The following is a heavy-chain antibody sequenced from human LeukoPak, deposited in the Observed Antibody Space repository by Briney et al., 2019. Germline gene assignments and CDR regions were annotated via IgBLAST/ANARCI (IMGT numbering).Heavy chain of an antibody. Sequence: PGGSLRLSCAASGFTFSSYSMNWVRQAPGKGLEWASSISSSSSYIYYADSVKGRFTISRDNAKNSLYLQMNSLRAEDTAVYYYARGASYYDFWSAPFDYWGQGTLVTVSS. CDR2: ISSSSSYI. J-gene: IGHJ4*02. CDR1: GFTFSSYS. V-gene: IGHV3-21*01. CDR3: ARGASYYDFWSAPFDY. D-gene: IGHD3-3*01.